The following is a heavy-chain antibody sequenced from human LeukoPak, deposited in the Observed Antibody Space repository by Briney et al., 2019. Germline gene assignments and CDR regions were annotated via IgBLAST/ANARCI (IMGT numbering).Heavy chain of an antibody. Sequence: GGTLRLSCAASGFTFSSHGMNWVRQAPGKGLEWVSGISGSGDTTYYADSVKGRFTISRDNSKNTLYLQMNSLRVEDTAVFYCAKDDAWLQYNYWGQGTLVTVSS. J-gene: IGHJ4*02. D-gene: IGHD5-24*01. CDR1: GFTFSSHG. V-gene: IGHV3-23*01. CDR3: AKDDAWLQYNY. CDR2: ISGSGDTT.